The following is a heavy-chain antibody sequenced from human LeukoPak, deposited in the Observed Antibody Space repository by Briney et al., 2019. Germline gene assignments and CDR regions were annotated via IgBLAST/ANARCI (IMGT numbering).Heavy chain of an antibody. CDR1: GYTFSDYY. J-gene: IGHJ4*02. V-gene: IGHV1-69*05. CDR2: IIPIFGTA. CDR3: ARVPQWASAYYFDY. D-gene: IGHD1-26*01. Sequence: ASVKVSCKASGYTFSDYYMHWVRQAPGQGLEWMGGIIPIFGTANYAQKFQGRVTITTDESTSTAYMELSSLRSEDTAVYYCARVPQWASAYYFDYWGQGTLVTVSS.